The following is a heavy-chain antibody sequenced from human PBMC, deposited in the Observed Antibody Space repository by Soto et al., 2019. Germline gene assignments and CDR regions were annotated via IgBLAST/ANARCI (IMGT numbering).Heavy chain of an antibody. V-gene: IGHV1-3*01. J-gene: IGHJ4*02. Sequence: QVQLVQSGAEVKKPGASVKVSCRASGYTFTTYALHWVRQAPGQRLEWMGWINAGSADIKYSQKFQGRVTITRDTSASTVYMELSSLRSEDTAVYYCARVGRRGYSYGHFEYWGQGTLVTVSS. CDR2: INAGSADI. D-gene: IGHD5-18*01. CDR1: GYTFTTYA. CDR3: ARVGRRGYSYGHFEY.